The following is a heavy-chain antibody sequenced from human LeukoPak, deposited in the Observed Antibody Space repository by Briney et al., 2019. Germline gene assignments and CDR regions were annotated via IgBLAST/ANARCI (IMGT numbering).Heavy chain of an antibody. J-gene: IGHJ4*02. CDR1: GFTFSIYA. Sequence: AGSLRLSCAASGFTFSIYAMSWVRQAPGKGLQWVSSITSRGESTWYVDSVKGRFTITRDNSENTLYLQMHSLRAEDTAVYYCARDRPNYYGSDGHYYRRDGDYWGRGTLVSVSS. D-gene: IGHD3-22*01. CDR2: ITSRGEST. CDR3: ARDRPNYYGSDGHYYRRDGDY. V-gene: IGHV3-23*01.